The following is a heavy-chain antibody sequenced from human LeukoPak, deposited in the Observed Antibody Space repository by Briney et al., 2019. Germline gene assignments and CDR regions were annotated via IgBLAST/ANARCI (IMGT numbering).Heavy chain of an antibody. CDR2: IYHSGST. V-gene: IGHV4-30-2*01. CDR3: ARGGVDNIVVVTDQAAAEYFQH. J-gene: IGHJ1*01. CDR1: GGSISSGGYY. Sequence: SETLSLTCTVSGGSISSGGYYWSWIRQPPGKGLEWIGYIYHSGSTYYNPSLKSRVTISVDRSKNRFSLKLSSVTAADTAVYYCARGGVDNIVVVTDQAAAEYFQHWGQGTLVTVSS. D-gene: IGHD2-21*02.